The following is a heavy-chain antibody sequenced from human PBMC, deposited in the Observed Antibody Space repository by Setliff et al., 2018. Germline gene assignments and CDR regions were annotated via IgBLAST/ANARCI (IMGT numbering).Heavy chain of an antibody. V-gene: IGHV1-2*04. D-gene: IGHD3-16*01. CDR1: GHAFTDNY. Sequence: ASVKVSCKTSGHAFTDNYIHWVRQAPGQGLEWMGWINPNTGGTNLAQKFQGWVSMTRDTSMTTAYMELSRLTSDDMAVYFCARSDHLVVDGFDVWGQGTMVTVSS. CDR2: INPNTGGT. J-gene: IGHJ3*01. CDR3: ARSDHLVVDGFDV.